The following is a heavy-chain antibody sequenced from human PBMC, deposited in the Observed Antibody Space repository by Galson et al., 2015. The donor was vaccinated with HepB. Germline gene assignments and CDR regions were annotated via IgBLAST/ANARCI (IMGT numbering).Heavy chain of an antibody. CDR1: GFTFSSYA. CDR2: ISYDGSNK. V-gene: IGHV3-30*04. CDR3: TRLDYGMDV. J-gene: IGHJ6*02. Sequence: SLRLSCAASGFTFSSYAMHWVRQAPGKGLEWVAVISYDGSNKYYADSVKGRFTISRDNSKNTLYLQMNSLTIEDTAVYYCTRLDYGMDVWGQGTTVTISS.